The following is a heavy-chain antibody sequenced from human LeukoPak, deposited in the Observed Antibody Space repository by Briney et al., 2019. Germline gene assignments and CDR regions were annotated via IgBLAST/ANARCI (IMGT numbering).Heavy chain of an antibody. V-gene: IGHV1-69*04. CDR3: ARDLWPDFWSGYCDY. CDR2: IIPIFGIA. CDR1: GGTFSSYA. D-gene: IGHD3-3*01. J-gene: IGHJ4*02. Sequence: ASVKVSCKASGGTFSSYAISWVRQAPGRGLEWMGRIIPIFGIANYAQKFQGRVTITADKSTSTAYMELSSLRSEDTAVYYCARDLWPDFWSGYCDYWGQGTLVTVSS.